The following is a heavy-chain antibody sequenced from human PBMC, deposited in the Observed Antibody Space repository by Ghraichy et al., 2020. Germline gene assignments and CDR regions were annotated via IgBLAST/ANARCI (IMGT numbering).Heavy chain of an antibody. CDR3: ARVQTLYYDFWSGYYTSLDY. D-gene: IGHD3-3*01. Sequence: GGSLRLSCAASGFTFSSYWMSWVHQAPGKGLEWVANIKQDGSEKYYVDSVKGRFTISRDNAKNSLYLQMNSLRAEDTAVYYCARVQTLYYDFWSGYYTSLDYWGQGTLVTVSS. CDR2: IKQDGSEK. J-gene: IGHJ4*02. CDR1: GFTFSSYW. V-gene: IGHV3-7*01.